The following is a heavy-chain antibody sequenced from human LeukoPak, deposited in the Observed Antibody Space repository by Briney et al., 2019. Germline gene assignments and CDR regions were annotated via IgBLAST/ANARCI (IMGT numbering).Heavy chain of an antibody. J-gene: IGHJ5*02. Sequence: GASVKVSCKASGYTFSTYDINWVRQVTGQGLEWMGWMNPNSGNTGYAQKIQGRVTTTRNTSINTAYMELSSLRPEDTAVYYCARGPSRDYGSGSSWFDPWGQGTLVTVSS. CDR1: GYTFSTYD. D-gene: IGHD3-10*01. CDR3: ARGPSRDYGSGSSWFDP. V-gene: IGHV1-8*01. CDR2: MNPNSGNT.